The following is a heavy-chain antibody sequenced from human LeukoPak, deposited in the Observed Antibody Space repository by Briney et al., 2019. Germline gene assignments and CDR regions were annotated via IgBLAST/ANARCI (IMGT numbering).Heavy chain of an antibody. CDR3: AGEYCSGGTCRQGFDY. D-gene: IGHD2-15*01. CDR2: INPDSGDT. V-gene: IGHV1-2*02. CDR1: GYTFTAYY. Sequence: ASVNVSCKASGYTFTAYYMHWVRQDPGQGPEYMGWINPDSGDTKPAQNFQGRVTFTRDRSISTAYMELSSLRSDDSAIYYCAGEYCSGGTCRQGFDYWGQGTLVTVSS. J-gene: IGHJ4*02.